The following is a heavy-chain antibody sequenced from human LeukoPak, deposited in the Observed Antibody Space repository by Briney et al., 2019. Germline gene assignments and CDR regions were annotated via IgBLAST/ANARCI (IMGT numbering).Heavy chain of an antibody. V-gene: IGHV3-30*18. J-gene: IGHJ3*02. D-gene: IGHD3-10*01. CDR1: GFTFSTYG. CDR3: AKPLWFGAMAAFDI. CDR2: ISYDGSIK. Sequence: GGSLRLSCAASGFTFSTYGRHWVRQAPGKGLEWVAVISYDGSIKYYADSVKGRFTISRDNSKNTLYLQMNSLRAEDTAVYYCAKPLWFGAMAAFDIWGQVTMVTVSS.